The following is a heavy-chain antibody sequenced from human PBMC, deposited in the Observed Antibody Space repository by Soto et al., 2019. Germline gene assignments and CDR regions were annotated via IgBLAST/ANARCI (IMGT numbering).Heavy chain of an antibody. D-gene: IGHD3-9*01. CDR3: ARGGGYDILTGYYADPYYGMDV. V-gene: IGHV1-69*13. CDR1: GGTFSSYA. Sequence: SVKVSCKASGGTFSSYAISWVRQAPGQGLEWMGGIIPIFGSANYAQKFQGRGTITADESTSTDYMELSSLRSEDTGVYYCARGGGYDILTGYYADPYYGMDVWGQGTTVTVSS. CDR2: IIPIFGSA. J-gene: IGHJ6*02.